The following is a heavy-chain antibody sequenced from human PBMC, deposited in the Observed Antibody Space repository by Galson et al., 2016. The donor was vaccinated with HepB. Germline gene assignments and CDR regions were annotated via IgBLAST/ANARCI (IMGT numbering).Heavy chain of an antibody. J-gene: IGHJ4*02. V-gene: IGHV5-10-1*01. D-gene: IGHD3-10*01. CDR2: INPSDSYC. CDR1: GYGFTKYW. Sequence: QSGAEVKKPGESLRISCKGSGYGFTKYWITWVRQMPGKGLEWMGRINPSDSYCSYGPSFQGHVTMSVDRSSSTAYLQWSSLKASDSAMYNCATYYYDSGSYYNPDYWGQGTLVTVSS. CDR3: ATYYYDSGSYYNPDY.